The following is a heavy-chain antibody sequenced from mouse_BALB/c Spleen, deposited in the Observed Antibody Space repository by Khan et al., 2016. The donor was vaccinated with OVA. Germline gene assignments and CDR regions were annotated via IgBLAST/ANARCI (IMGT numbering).Heavy chain of an antibody. CDR1: GISLTSYG. J-gene: IGHJ1*01. V-gene: IGHV2-3*01. D-gene: IGHD1-1*01. CDR2: IWGDGNT. CDR3: AKFFYGGISYWYFDV. Sequence: QVQLKESGPGLVAPSQSLSITCTVSGISLTSYGVTWVRQPPGKGLEWLGVIWGDGNTNYHSTLRSRLSISKDKSRSQVFLTLNSLQTDDTATYYCAKFFYGGISYWYFDVWGAGTTVTVSS.